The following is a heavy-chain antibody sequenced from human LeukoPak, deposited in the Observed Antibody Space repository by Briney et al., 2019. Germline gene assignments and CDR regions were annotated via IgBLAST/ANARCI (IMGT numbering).Heavy chain of an antibody. J-gene: IGHJ3*02. CDR1: GFTFSSYG. Sequence: SGGSLLLSCAASGFTFSSYGLRWVRQAPGKGLDWVSYISSSGSAIYYADSVKGRFTISRDNAKNSLYLQMNSLSGEDTAVYYCAASGVVTGSPHGFDIWGQGTMVTVSS. D-gene: IGHD2-21*02. V-gene: IGHV3-48*03. CDR3: AASGVVTGSPHGFDI. CDR2: ISSSGSAI.